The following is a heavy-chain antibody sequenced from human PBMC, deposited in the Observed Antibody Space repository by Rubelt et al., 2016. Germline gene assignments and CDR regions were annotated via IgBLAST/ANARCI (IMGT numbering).Heavy chain of an antibody. D-gene: IGHD5-12*01. Sequence: QVQLVQSGAEMRKPGASVKVSCQTSGYSFITYAVNWVRQAPGQGLEWMGWISAYNGDTKYAHKLQGRVTLTTDTSTNTAYMELTNLKSDDTAVYYCARGNSGYDYGLDYWGQGTLVTVSS. V-gene: IGHV1-18*01. J-gene: IGHJ4*02. CDR3: ARGNSGYDYGLDY. CDR1: GYSFITYA. CDR2: ISAYNGDT.